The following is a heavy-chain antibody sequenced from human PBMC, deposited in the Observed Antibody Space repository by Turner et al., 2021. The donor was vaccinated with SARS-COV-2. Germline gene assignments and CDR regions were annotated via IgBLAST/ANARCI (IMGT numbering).Heavy chain of an antibody. V-gene: IGHV3-30*04. Sequence: QVQLVESGGGVVQPGRSLRLSCAASGFTFSSYAMHWVRQAPDKGLEWVAVISYDGSNKYYADSVKGRFTISRDNSKNTLYLQMNSLRAEDTAVYYCARETIEVRPHFDYWGQGTLVTVSS. J-gene: IGHJ4*02. CDR3: ARETIEVRPHFDY. D-gene: IGHD6-6*01. CDR1: GFTFSSYA. CDR2: ISYDGSNK.